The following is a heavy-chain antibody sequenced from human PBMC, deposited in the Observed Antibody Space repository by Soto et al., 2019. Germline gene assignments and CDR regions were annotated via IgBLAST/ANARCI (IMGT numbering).Heavy chain of an antibody. Sequence: QVQLVQSGAEVKKPGSSVKVSCKASGGTFGSYVFSWVRQAPGQGLEWMGGIIPALGVTNYAQKFQGRVTITADQSTPTAYMELSSLRSEDTAVYYCATNYDYGGDWGQGTLVTVS. V-gene: IGHV1-69*09. J-gene: IGHJ4*02. CDR1: GGTFGSYV. CDR3: ATNYDYGGD. CDR2: IIPALGVT. D-gene: IGHD4-17*01.